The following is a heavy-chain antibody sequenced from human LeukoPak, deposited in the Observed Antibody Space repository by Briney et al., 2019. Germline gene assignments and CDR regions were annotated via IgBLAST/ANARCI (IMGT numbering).Heavy chain of an antibody. Sequence: PSETLSLTCTVSGYSISSGYYWGWIRQPPEKGLEWIGSIYHSGSTYYNPSLKSRVTISVDTSKNQFSLKLSSVTAADTAVYYCARGGLDFWSGPLGTWGQGTLVTVSS. V-gene: IGHV4-38-2*02. J-gene: IGHJ4*02. D-gene: IGHD3-3*01. CDR2: IYHSGST. CDR1: GYSISSGYY. CDR3: ARGGLDFWSGPLGT.